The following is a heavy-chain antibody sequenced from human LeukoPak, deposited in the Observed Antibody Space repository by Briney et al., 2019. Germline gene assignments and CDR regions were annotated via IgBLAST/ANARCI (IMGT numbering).Heavy chain of an antibody. CDR1: GFTFSRYA. CDR3: ARDFGLTGKVDY. D-gene: IGHD1-20*01. V-gene: IGHV3-64*01. Sequence: GGSLRLSCAASGFTFSRYAMHWVRQAPGKGLESVSAISSNGGSTYYANSAKGRFTISRDNSKNTLYLQMGSLRAEDLAVYYCARDFGLTGKVDYWGQGTLVTVSS. CDR2: ISSNGGST. J-gene: IGHJ4*02.